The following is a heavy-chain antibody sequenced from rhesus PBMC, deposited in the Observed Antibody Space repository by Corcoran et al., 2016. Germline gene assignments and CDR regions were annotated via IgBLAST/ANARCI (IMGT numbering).Heavy chain of an antibody. CDR2: IYSSSGKT. CDR1: GGSISGGYYY. V-gene: IGHV4S12*01. J-gene: IGHJ1*01. CDR3: AREKRYNWNYFTEYFEF. Sequence: QVKLQESGPGLVKPLETLSLTCAVSGGSISGGYYYWSWIRQPPGKGLEWIGGIYSSSGKTHYNPSLKRRVTSSKDTANNQFSLKLSYVTAADTAVYYCAREKRYNWNYFTEYFEFWGQGALVTVSS. D-gene: IGHD1-26*01.